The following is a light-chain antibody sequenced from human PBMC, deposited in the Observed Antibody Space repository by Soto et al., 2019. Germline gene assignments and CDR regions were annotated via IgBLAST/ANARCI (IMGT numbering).Light chain of an antibody. CDR1: QNVLYSSNKNY. Sequence: DIVMTQSPDSLAVSLGERATINCTSSQNVLYSSNKNYLAWFQQKPGQPPKLLIYWASTRESGVPDRVSGSGSGTDFNLTISSLQAEDVAVYYCQQYYSTPWTFGQGTKVEIK. J-gene: IGKJ1*01. V-gene: IGKV4-1*01. CDR2: WAS. CDR3: QQYYSTPWT.